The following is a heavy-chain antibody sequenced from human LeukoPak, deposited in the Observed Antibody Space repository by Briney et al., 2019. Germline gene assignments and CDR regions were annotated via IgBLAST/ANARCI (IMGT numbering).Heavy chain of an antibody. V-gene: IGHV3-7*01. D-gene: IGHD5-18*01. CDR3: ARRGDTPMVGDY. CDR1: GFSFSSHW. CDR2: IKGDGSEK. J-gene: IGHJ4*02. Sequence: PGGSLRLSCAASGFSFSSHWMNWVRQAPGKGLQWVATIKGDGSEKFYVDSVKGRFTISRDNAKNSLYLQMDGLRAEDTAVYYCARRGDTPMVGDYWGQGTLVTVSS.